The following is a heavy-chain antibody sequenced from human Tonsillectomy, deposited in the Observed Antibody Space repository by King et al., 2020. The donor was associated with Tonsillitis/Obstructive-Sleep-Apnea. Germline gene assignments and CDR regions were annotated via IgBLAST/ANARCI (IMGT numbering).Heavy chain of an antibody. CDR2: IDGSGSTM. Sequence: VQLVESGGGLVQPGGSLRLSCAASGFTFSIYEMNSVRQAPGKGLEWVSYIDGSGSTMFYAESVRGRFTISRDNAKNSLYLQMNSLRVEDTAIYYCARDGGGTTGTGDAFDIWGQGTVVTVSS. D-gene: IGHD1-1*01. J-gene: IGHJ3*02. CDR3: ARDGGGTTGTGDAFDI. V-gene: IGHV3-48*03. CDR1: GFTFSIYE.